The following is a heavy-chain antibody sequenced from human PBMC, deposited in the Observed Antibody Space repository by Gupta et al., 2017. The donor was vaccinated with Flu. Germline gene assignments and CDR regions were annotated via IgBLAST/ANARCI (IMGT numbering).Heavy chain of an antibody. D-gene: IGHD3-22*01. CDR1: GGTFSSYT. CDR3: ASGWDGSGDQDY. CDR2: IIPILGIA. J-gene: IGHJ4*02. V-gene: IGHV1-69*02. Sequence: QVQLVQSGAEVKKPGSSVKVSCKASGGTFSSYTISWVRQAPGQGLEWMGRIIPILGIANYAQKFQGRVTITADKSTSTAYMELSSLRSEDTAVYYCASGWDGSGDQDYWGQGTLVTVAS.